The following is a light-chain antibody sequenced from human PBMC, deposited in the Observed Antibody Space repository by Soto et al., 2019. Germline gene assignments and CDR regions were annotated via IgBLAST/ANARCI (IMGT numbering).Light chain of an antibody. CDR1: SSNIETNT. J-gene: IGLJ3*02. CDR3: AAWDDSLNGGV. Sequence: QSVLTQPPSASGTPGQRVTISCSGSSSNIETNTVNWYQQLPGTAPKLLVSSNDQRPSGVPDRFSGSKSGTSASLAISGLQSDDEADYYCAAWDDSLNGGVFGGGTKLTVL. CDR2: SND. V-gene: IGLV1-44*01.